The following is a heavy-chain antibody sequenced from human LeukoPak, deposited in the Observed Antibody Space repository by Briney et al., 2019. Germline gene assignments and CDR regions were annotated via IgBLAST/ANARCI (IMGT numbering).Heavy chain of an antibody. D-gene: IGHD1-26*01. CDR2: INHSGST. J-gene: IGHJ5*02. CDR3: ARVGPWELLAGFWFDP. V-gene: IGHV4-39*07. Sequence: PSETLSLTCTVSGGSISSSSYYWGWIRQPPGKGLEWIGEINHSGSTSYNPSLKSRVTISVDTSKNQFSLKLSSVTAADTAVYYCARVGPWELLAGFWFDPWGQGTLVTVSS. CDR1: GGSISSSSYY.